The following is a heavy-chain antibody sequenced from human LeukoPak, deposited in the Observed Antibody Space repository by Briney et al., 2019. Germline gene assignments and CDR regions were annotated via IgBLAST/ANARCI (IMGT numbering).Heavy chain of an antibody. CDR2: ISGSANTI. V-gene: IGHV3-48*01. J-gene: IGHJ2*01. CDR3: ARAAYSSNWYSRYFDL. D-gene: IGHD6-13*01. Sequence: AGTLTLTCAASGFTFSSYNMSWVRQPPGKGLEWVSYISGSANTIYYADSVKGRFTISRDNAKNSLFQQMNSLRAEDTAVYYCARAAYSSNWYSRYFDLWGRGTLVTVSS. CDR1: GFTFSSYN.